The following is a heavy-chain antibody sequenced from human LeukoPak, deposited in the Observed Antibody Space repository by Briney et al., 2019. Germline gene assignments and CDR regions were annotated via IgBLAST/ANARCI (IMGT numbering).Heavy chain of an antibody. V-gene: IGHV3-30-3*01. CDR2: ISYDGSNY. D-gene: IGHD6-25*01. Sequence: GRSLRLSCATSGFTLSRYAMRWVRQAPGKGLEWAAVISYDGSNYYYADSVKGRFTISRDNSKNTLYLQMNSLRADDTAVYYCARFAAGGSYYYYMDVWGKGTTVTVSS. CDR1: GFTLSRYA. J-gene: IGHJ6*03. CDR3: ARFAAGGSYYYYMDV.